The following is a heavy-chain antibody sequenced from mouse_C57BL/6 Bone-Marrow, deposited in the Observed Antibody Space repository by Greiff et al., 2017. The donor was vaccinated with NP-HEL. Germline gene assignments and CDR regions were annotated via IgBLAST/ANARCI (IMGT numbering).Heavy chain of an antibody. CDR2: ISSGSSTI. V-gene: IGHV5-17*01. J-gene: IGHJ4*01. D-gene: IGHD1-1*01. CDR3: ARGTTVVAKKDYYAMDY. Sequence: EVKLVESGGGLVKPGGSLKLSCAASGFTFSDYGMHWVRQAPEKGLEWVAYISSGSSTIYYADTVKGRFTISRDNAKNTLFLQMTSLRSEDTAMYYCARGTTVVAKKDYYAMDYWGQGTSVTVSS. CDR1: GFTFSDYG.